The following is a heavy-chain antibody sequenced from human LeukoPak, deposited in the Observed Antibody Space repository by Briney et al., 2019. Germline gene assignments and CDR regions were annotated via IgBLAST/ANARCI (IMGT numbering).Heavy chain of an antibody. CDR1: GGSFSGYY. CDR3: ARVQRGYCSGGSCYSDY. V-gene: IGHV4-34*01. Sequence: SETLSLTCAVYGGSFSGYYWSWIRQPPGKGLEWIREINHSGSTNYNPSLKSRVTISVDTSKNQFSLKLSSVTAADTAVYYCARVQRGYCSGGSCYSDYWGQGTLVTVSS. J-gene: IGHJ4*03. CDR2: INHSGST. D-gene: IGHD2-15*01.